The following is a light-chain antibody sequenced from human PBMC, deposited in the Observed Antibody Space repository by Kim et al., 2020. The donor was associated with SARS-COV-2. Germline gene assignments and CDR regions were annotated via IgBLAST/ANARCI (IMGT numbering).Light chain of an antibody. CDR1: SSNIGAGYD. Sequence: RVTISCTGGSSNIGAGYDVPWYQQLPGTAPKLLIYVNSNRPSGVPDRFSGSKSGTSASLAITGLQAEDEADYYCQSYDSSLSGVVFGGGTQLTVL. V-gene: IGLV1-40*01. CDR2: VNS. J-gene: IGLJ2*01. CDR3: QSYDSSLSGVV.